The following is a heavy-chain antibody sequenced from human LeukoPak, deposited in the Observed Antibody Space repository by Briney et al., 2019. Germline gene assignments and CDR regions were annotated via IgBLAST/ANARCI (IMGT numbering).Heavy chain of an antibody. CDR1: GFTFSSYA. V-gene: IGHV3-30-3*01. Sequence: GRSLRLSCAASGFTFSSYAMHWVRQAPGKGLEWVAVISYDGSNKYYADSVKGRFTISRDNSKNTLYLQMNSLRAEDTAAYYCARGKAAAGDYFDYWGQGTLVTVSS. D-gene: IGHD6-13*01. J-gene: IGHJ4*02. CDR2: ISYDGSNK. CDR3: ARGKAAAGDYFDY.